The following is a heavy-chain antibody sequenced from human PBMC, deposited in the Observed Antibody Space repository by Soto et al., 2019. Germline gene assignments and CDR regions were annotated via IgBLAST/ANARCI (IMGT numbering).Heavy chain of an antibody. J-gene: IGHJ4*02. CDR2: IYYTGTT. D-gene: IGHD5-12*01. CDR3: TSNGRGYLGYDYDY. V-gene: IGHV4-39*01. CDR1: GDSISSSNYY. Sequence: SETLSLTCNVSGDSISSSNYYWGWIRQPPGKGLDWIGSIYYTGTTYYNPSLKSRVTISGDTSKNQFSLKLSSVTAADTAVYYCTSNGRGYLGYDYDYRSQGTLVTLSS.